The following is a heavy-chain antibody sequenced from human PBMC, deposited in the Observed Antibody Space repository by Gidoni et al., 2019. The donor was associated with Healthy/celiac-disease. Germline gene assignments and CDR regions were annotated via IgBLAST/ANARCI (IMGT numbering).Heavy chain of an antibody. CDR3: ARSGLAATVTTYCDY. Sequence: QVQLVQSGAEVKKPGASVKVSCKASAYTFTSYYMHWVRQAPGQGLEWMGIINPSGGSTSYAQKFQGRVTMTRDTSTSTVYMELSSLRSEDTAVYYCARSGLAATVTTYCDYWGQGTLVTVSS. CDR2: INPSGGST. V-gene: IGHV1-46*01. D-gene: IGHD4-17*01. CDR1: AYTFTSYY. J-gene: IGHJ4*02.